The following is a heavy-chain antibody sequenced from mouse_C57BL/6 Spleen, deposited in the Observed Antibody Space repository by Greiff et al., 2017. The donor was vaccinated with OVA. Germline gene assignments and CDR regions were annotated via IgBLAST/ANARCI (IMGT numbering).Heavy chain of an antibody. CDR1: GYTFTSYW. CDR2: IDPSDSYT. J-gene: IGHJ1*03. D-gene: IGHD2-3*01. Sequence: QVQLQQPGAELVMPGASVKLSCKASGYTFTSYWMHWVKQRPGQGLEWIGEIDPSDSYTIYNQKFKGKSTLTVDKSSSTAYMQLSSLTSEDSAVYYCARSTDGYHWYFDVWGTGTTVTVSS. CDR3: ARSTDGYHWYFDV. V-gene: IGHV1-69*01.